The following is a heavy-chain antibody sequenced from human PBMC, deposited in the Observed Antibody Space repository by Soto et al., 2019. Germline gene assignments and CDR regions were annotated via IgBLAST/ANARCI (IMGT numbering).Heavy chain of an antibody. Sequence: SETLSLTCTVSGGSISSSSYYWGWIRQPPGKGLEWIGSIYYSGSTYYNPSLKSRVTISVDTSKNQFSLKLSSVTAADTAVYYCARDYADGHHWGQGTLVTVSS. V-gene: IGHV4-39*01. D-gene: IGHD4-17*01. J-gene: IGHJ5*02. CDR2: IYYSGST. CDR3: ARDYADGHH. CDR1: GGSISSSSYY.